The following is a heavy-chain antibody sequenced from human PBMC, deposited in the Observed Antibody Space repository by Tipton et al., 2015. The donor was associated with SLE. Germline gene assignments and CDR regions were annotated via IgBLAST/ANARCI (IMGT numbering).Heavy chain of an antibody. Sequence: TLSLTCTVSGGSISSYYWSWIRQPPGKGLEWIGYIYYSGSTIHNPSLKSRVTMSVDTSKNQFSLKLSSVTAADTAVYYCARGVGGRFLEWLGGCNWFDPWGQGTLVTVSS. CDR3: ARGVGGRFLEWLGGCNWFDP. CDR2: IYYSGST. CDR1: GGSISSYY. J-gene: IGHJ5*02. D-gene: IGHD3-3*01. V-gene: IGHV4-59*01.